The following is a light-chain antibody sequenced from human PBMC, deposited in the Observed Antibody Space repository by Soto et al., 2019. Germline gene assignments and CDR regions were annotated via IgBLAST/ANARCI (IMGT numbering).Light chain of an antibody. CDR3: QQSYSLPRT. CDR1: QIINNF. V-gene: IGKV1-39*01. Sequence: DIQMTQSPPSLAASVGDRVTITCRPSQIINNFLNWYQQKQGKAPKLLISAASSLQTGVPSRFSGSGSGTDFTLTIGSLQPEDFATYYCQQSYSLPRTFGGGTKVDI. J-gene: IGKJ4*01. CDR2: AAS.